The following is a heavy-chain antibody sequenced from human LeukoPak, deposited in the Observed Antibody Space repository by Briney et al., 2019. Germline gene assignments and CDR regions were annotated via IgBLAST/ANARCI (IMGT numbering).Heavy chain of an antibody. J-gene: IGHJ6*02. CDR2: IYYSEST. D-gene: IGHD3-22*01. Sequence: PSETLSLTCTVSGGSISSYYWSWIRQPPGKGLEWIGYIYYSESTNYNPSLKSRVTISVDTSKNQFSLKLSSVTAADTAVYYCARSPYYYDSSGYYYYYYGMDVWGQGTTVTVSS. V-gene: IGHV4-59*01. CDR1: GGSISSYY. CDR3: ARSPYYYDSSGYYYYYYGMDV.